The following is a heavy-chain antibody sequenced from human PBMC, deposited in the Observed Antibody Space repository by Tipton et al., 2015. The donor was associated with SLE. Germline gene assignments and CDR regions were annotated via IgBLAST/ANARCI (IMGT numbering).Heavy chain of an antibody. D-gene: IGHD3-10*01. J-gene: IGHJ2*01. CDR3: ARGRTGIPWYFDL. CDR1: GYSISSGYC. V-gene: IGHV4-38-2*02. CDR2: TYHSGST. Sequence: TLSLTCSVSGYSISSGYCWGWIRQPPGKGLEWIGSTYHSGSTYYNSSLKSRVTISVDTSKNQFSLRLSSVTAADTAVYYCARGRTGIPWYFDLWGRGTLVTASS.